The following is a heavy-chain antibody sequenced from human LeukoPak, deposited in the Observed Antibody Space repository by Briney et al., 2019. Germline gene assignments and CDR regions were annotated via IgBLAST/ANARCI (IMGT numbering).Heavy chain of an antibody. J-gene: IGHJ4*02. CDR1: GYSISSGYY. CDR2: IYHSGST. CDR3: ARVSVRDS. Sequence: SETLSLTCTVSGYSISSGYYWGWIRQPPGKGLEWIGSIYHSGSTYYNPSLKSRVTISVDTSKNQFSLKLSSVTAADTAVYYCARVSVRDSRGQGTLVTVSS. D-gene: IGHD4-11*01. V-gene: IGHV4-38-2*02.